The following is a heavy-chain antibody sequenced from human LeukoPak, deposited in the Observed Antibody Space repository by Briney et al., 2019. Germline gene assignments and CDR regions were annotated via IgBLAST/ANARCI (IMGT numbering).Heavy chain of an antibody. J-gene: IGHJ4*02. CDR2: IRYDGSNK. CDR3: AKDGHGYSYGLY. Sequence: GGSLRLSCAASGFTFSSYGMHWVRQAPGKGLEWVAFIRYDGSNKYHADSVKGRFTISRDNSKNTLSLQMNSLRAEDTAVYYCAKDGHGYSYGLYWGQGTLVTVSS. V-gene: IGHV3-30*02. CDR1: GFTFSSYG. D-gene: IGHD5-18*01.